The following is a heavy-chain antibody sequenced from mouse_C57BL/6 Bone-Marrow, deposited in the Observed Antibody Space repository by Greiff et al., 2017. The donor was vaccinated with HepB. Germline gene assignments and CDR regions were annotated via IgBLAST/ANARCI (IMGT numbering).Heavy chain of an antibody. Sequence: DVKLVESGGDLVKPGGSLKLSCAASGFTFSSYGMSWVRQTPDKRLEWVATISSGGSYTYYPDSVKGRFTISRDNAKNTLYLQMSSLKSEDTAMYYCAREAAESWHYCGQGTTLTVSS. V-gene: IGHV5-6*02. D-gene: IGHD6-1*01. CDR2: ISSGGSYT. CDR1: GFTFSSYG. J-gene: IGHJ2*01. CDR3: AREAAESWHY.